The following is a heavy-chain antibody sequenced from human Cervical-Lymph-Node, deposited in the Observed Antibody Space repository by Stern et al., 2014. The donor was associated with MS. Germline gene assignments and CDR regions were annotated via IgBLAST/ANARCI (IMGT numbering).Heavy chain of an antibody. Sequence: QVQLVQSGAEVKKPGASVKVSCKASGYDFTNYYIQWVRQATGQGLEWMGMINPTDGSTDYAQRFQGRVTMTRDTSTSTGYMELSSLRSDDTAVYYCARWGLHKPLDYWGQGTLVTVSS. J-gene: IGHJ4*02. V-gene: IGHV1-46*03. CDR2: INPTDGST. CDR3: ARWGLHKPLDY. D-gene: IGHD7-27*01. CDR1: GYDFTNYY.